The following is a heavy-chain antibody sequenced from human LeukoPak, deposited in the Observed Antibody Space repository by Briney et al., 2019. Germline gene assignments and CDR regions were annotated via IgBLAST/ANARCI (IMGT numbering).Heavy chain of an antibody. CDR2: IYYSGST. Sequence: PSETLSLTCTVSGGSISSSSYYWGWIRQPPGKGLEWIGSIYYSGSTYYNPSLKSRVTISVDTSKNQFSLKLSSVTAADTAVYYCARVREGSGSYQGLFDYWGQGTLVTVSS. D-gene: IGHD3-10*01. CDR1: GGSISSSSYY. CDR3: ARVREGSGSYQGLFDY. J-gene: IGHJ4*02. V-gene: IGHV4-39*07.